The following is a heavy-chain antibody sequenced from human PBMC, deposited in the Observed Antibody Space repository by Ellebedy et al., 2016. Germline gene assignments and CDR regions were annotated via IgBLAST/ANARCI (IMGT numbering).Heavy chain of an antibody. CDR2: INPNSGGT. J-gene: IGHJ4*02. CDR1: GYTCTGYY. V-gene: IGHV1-2*02. Sequence: ASVKVSXKASGYTCTGYYMHWVRQAPGQGLEWMGWINPNSGGTNYAQKFQGRVTMTRDTSISTAYMELSRLRSDDTAVYYCASLRGYSGYDEFDYWGQGTLVTVSS. CDR3: ASLRGYSGYDEFDY. D-gene: IGHD5-12*01.